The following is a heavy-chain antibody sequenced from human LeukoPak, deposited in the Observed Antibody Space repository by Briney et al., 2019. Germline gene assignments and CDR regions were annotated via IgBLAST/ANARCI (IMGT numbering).Heavy chain of an antibody. V-gene: IGHV3-30*14. CDR3: AKDEVTGLDY. Sequence: PGRSLRLSCAASGFTFRTYAMHWVRQAPGKGLEWVAVISYDGNNKEYADSVKGQFTISRDTSKNTLYLQMNSLRAEDTAVYHCAKDEVTGLDYWGQGTLVTVSS. D-gene: IGHD3-9*01. J-gene: IGHJ4*02. CDR1: GFTFRTYA. CDR2: ISYDGNNK.